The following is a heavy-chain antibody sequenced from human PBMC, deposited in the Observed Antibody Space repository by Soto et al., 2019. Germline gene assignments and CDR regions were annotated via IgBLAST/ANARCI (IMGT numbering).Heavy chain of an antibody. CDR3: ARRYGANFDY. D-gene: IGHD1-26*01. CDR2: IYYSGST. J-gene: IGHJ4*02. V-gene: IGHV4-59*01. Sequence: VQLQESGPGLVKPSETLSLTCTVSGGSISSYYWSWMRQPPGKEVEWIGYIYYSGSTNYNPSLKSRVTISVDTSKNQFSLKLSSVTAADTAVYYCARRYGANFDYWGQGTLVTVSS. CDR1: GGSISSYY.